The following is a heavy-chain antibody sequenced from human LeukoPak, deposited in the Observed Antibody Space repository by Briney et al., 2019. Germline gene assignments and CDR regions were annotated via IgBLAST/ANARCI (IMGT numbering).Heavy chain of an antibody. CDR1: GYTFTSYG. Sequence: GSVKVSCKASGYTFTSYGISWVRPAPGQGLEWMGWISAYNGNTNYAQKLQGRVTMTTDTSTSTAYMELRSLRSDDTAVYYCARWSGSSSSWCPHRAYWSQVALVTVSS. CDR2: ISAYNGNT. D-gene: IGHD6-13*01. CDR3: ARWSGSSSSWCPHRAY. V-gene: IGHV1-18*01. J-gene: IGHJ4*02.